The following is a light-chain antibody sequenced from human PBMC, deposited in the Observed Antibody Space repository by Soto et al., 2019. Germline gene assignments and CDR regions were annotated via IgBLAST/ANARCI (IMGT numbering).Light chain of an antibody. V-gene: IGKV1-39*01. CDR2: AAS. CDR3: QQSYSTPGT. J-gene: IGKJ1*01. CDR1: QSISSY. Sequence: DIQMTQSPSSLSASVGDRVTITCRASQSISSYLNWYQQKPGKAPKLLIYAASSLQSGVPSRFSGSGSGTDFTLTISSLQPEDFATYYCQQSYSTPGTFAQGPKVEIK.